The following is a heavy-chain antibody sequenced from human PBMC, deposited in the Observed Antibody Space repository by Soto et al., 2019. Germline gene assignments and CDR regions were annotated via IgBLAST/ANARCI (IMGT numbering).Heavy chain of an antibody. J-gene: IGHJ5*02. CDR2: IYYSGST. D-gene: IGHD6-13*01. CDR3: ARDGGWYSSSWYVYNWFDP. V-gene: IGHV4-59*01. Sequence: SETLSLTCTVSGGSISSYYWSWIRQPPGKGLEWIGYIYYSGSTNYNPSLKSRVTISVDTSKNQFSLKLSSVTAADTAVYYCARDGGWYSSSWYVYNWFDPWGQGTLVTVSS. CDR1: GGSISSYY.